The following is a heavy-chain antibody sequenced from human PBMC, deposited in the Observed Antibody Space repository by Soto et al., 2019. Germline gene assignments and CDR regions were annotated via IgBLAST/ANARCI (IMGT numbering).Heavy chain of an antibody. Sequence: SENLSLTCAVSGGSLSSSAYSWSWIRQPPGKGLEWIGFIYQSGSTYYKPSLKSRVTMSLDRPKNQFSLTLTSVTAADTAVYYGSTELLFYVCYGFCGHDALDIWGPAIMVTGS. CDR2: IYQSGST. V-gene: IGHV4-30-2*01. D-gene: IGHD3-10*01. CDR1: GGSLSSSAYS. J-gene: IGHJ3*02. CDR3: STELLFYVCYGFCGHDALDI.